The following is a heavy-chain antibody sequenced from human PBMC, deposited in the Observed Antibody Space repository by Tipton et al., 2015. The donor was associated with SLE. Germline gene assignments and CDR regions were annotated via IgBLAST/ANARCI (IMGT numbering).Heavy chain of an antibody. CDR1: GGSVSSGGYY. D-gene: IGHD3-22*01. CDR3: PIYYHDSTGLHWFDP. J-gene: IGHJ5*02. V-gene: IGHV4-31*03. Sequence: LSLTCNVSGGSVSSGGYYWSWIRQHPGRGLEWFGYTYYSGSPYYNPSLKSRVTISLDMSKNQFSLRLSSVTAADTAVYYCPIYYHDSTGLHWFDPWGQGTLVTVSS. CDR2: TYYSGSP.